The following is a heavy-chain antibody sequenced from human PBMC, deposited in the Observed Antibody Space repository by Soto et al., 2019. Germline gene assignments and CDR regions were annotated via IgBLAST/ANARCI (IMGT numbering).Heavy chain of an antibody. J-gene: IGHJ4*02. D-gene: IGHD2-15*01. CDR1: GYTFTGHH. CDR2: INPISGGT. CDR3: AKDGRHCSGGSCPQGH. Sequence: ASVKVSWKPSGYTFTGHHIHWVRQAPGQGLEWMGWINPISGGTKYREKFQGRVSITRDKSSSTAYMELSSLTSDDSAVYYCAKDGRHCSGGSCPQGHWGQGTLVTVYS. V-gene: IGHV1-2*02.